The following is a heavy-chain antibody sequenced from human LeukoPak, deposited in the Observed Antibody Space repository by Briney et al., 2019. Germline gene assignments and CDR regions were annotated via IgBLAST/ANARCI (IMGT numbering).Heavy chain of an antibody. J-gene: IGHJ6*04. D-gene: IGHD4-11*01. V-gene: IGHV3-48*03. Sequence: GGSLRLSCAASGFTFSSYEMNWVRQAPGKGLEWVSYISSSGSTIYYADSVKGRFTISRDNAKNSLYLQMNSLRAEDTAVYYCARSEVTTWMDVWGKGTTVTVSS. CDR1: GFTFSSYE. CDR2: ISSSGSTI. CDR3: ARSEVTTWMDV.